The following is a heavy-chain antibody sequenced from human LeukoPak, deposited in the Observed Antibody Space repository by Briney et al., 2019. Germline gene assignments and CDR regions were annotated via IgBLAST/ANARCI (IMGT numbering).Heavy chain of an antibody. Sequence: GGSLTLSCAASWFTFSMFAMSWVRQAPGKGLEWVASISGRGGTTYYADSVMGRFTISRDNSKHTLYLQMNSLRAEDTAVYSCLRGYSYGWFDPWGQGTLVTVSS. V-gene: IGHV3-23*01. CDR2: ISGRGGTT. CDR1: WFTFSMFA. CDR3: LRGYSYGWFDP. J-gene: IGHJ5*02. D-gene: IGHD5-18*01.